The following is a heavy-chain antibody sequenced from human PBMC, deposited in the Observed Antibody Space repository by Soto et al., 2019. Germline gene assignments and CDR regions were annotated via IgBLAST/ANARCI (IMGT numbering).Heavy chain of an antibody. V-gene: IGHV3-23*01. J-gene: IGHJ4*02. CDR3: AKFFVETGSNSGWPWTFHY. Sequence: EVQLLESGGGLVQPGRSLRLSCAASGFTFSNYAMSWVRQAPGQGLDWVSAISGSGGTTYYADSVKGRFTISRDNAKNQLFLKMNSLKAEGAAVYYCAKFFVETGSNSGWPWTFHYWSQGTLVTVSS. CDR2: ISGSGGTT. D-gene: IGHD6-25*01. CDR1: GFTFSNYA.